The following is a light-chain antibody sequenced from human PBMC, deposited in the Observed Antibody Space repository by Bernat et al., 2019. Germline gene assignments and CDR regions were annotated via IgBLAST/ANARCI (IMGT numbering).Light chain of an antibody. Sequence: EIVLTQSPSTLSLSPGERATLSCGASQRINSNYLAWYQQKPGLEPRLLISDASTRATGIPDRFSGSGSGTDFTLTISRLEPEDFVVYYCQQYGSSPPSYTFGQGTKLEIK. V-gene: IGKV3D-20*01. J-gene: IGKJ2*01. CDR2: DAS. CDR3: QQYGSSPPSYT. CDR1: QRINSNY.